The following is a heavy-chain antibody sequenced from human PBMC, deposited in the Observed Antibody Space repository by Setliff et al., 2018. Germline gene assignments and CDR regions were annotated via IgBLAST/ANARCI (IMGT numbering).Heavy chain of an antibody. CDR3: ATRTFAVIPHSGLGLDYFYGMDV. J-gene: IGHJ6*02. CDR2: IYTSGAT. D-gene: IGHD2-21*01. CDR1: GGSISSATSY. V-gene: IGHV4-61*02. Sequence: PSETLSLTCIVSGGSISSATSYWNWIRQPAGKELEWIGRIYTSGATTYSPSLKSRVSISADTSKNLLSLTLKSVTAADTGVYYCATRTFAVIPHSGLGLDYFYGMDVWGRGTTVTVSS.